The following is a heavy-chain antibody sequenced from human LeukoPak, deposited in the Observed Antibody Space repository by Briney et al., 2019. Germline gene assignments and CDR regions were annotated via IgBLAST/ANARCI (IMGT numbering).Heavy chain of an antibody. CDR3: ARASNRAFDA. CDR1: GDSVSSEDAA. D-gene: IGHD1-14*01. J-gene: IGHJ3*01. Sequence: SQTLSLTCAISGDSVSSEDAAWNWIRQSPSRGLEWLGRTYYRSKWGSDYAVSVKSRVTVNPDPPKNQFSLQLNSVTPEDTAVYFCARASNRAFDAWGQGTVVIVSS. V-gene: IGHV6-1*01. CDR2: TYYRSKWGS.